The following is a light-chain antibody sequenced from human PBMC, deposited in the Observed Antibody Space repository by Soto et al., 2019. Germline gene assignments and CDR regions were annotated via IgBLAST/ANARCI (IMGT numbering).Light chain of an antibody. V-gene: IGKV1-39*01. Sequence: DIQLTQSPSSLSASVGDRVTITCRASQTVSDYLNWYQQKPGKAPKLLIYAASTLQSGVPSKFSGSRSGTDFTLTIISLHHEDVATYYCQQTFSAPSITFGQGTRLEIK. J-gene: IGKJ5*01. CDR3: QQTFSAPSIT. CDR1: QTVSDY. CDR2: AAS.